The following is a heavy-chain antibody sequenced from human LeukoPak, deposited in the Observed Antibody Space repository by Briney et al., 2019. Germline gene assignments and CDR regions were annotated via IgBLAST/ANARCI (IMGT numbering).Heavy chain of an antibody. V-gene: IGHV4-61*02. CDR1: GGSISSGDYY. Sequence: SETLSLTCTVSGGSISSGDYYWSWIRQPPGKGLEWIGRIYTSGSTNYNPSLKSRVTISVDTSKNQFSLKLSSVTAADTAVYYCARGSRDGYNQRWFDPWGQGTLVTVSS. CDR3: ARGSRDGYNQRWFDP. CDR2: IYTSGST. J-gene: IGHJ5*02. D-gene: IGHD5-24*01.